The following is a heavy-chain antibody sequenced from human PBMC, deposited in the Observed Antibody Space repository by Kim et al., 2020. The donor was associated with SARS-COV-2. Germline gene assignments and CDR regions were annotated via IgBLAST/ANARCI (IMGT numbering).Heavy chain of an antibody. J-gene: IGHJ4*02. D-gene: IGHD1-26*01. CDR1: GFTFSNYA. Sequence: GGSLRLSCAASGFTFSNYAVNWVRQAPGKGLEWVSGISGSGDNTYYGDSVKGRFTISRDNSKNTVYLQMNSLRAEDTAVYFCAKVPGMGSTYWGEFDYWGQGTLVTVSS. CDR3: AKVPGMGSTYWGEFDY. V-gene: IGHV3-23*01. CDR2: ISGSGDNT.